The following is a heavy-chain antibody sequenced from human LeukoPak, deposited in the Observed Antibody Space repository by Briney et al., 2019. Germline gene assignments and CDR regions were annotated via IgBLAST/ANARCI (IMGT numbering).Heavy chain of an antibody. Sequence: GGSLRLSCSASGFTFNRFYLHWVRQAPGKGLEFVSHISSNGATTYYADSVKGRFTISRDNSKNTLYLQMNSLRAEDTAVYYCASSGYDFDYWGQGTLVTVSS. J-gene: IGHJ4*02. CDR2: ISSNGATT. CDR3: ASSGYDFDY. D-gene: IGHD5-12*01. V-gene: IGHV3-64*04. CDR1: GFTFNRFY.